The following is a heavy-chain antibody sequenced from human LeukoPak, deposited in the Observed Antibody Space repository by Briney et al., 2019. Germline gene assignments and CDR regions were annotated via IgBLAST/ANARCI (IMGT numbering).Heavy chain of an antibody. D-gene: IGHD1-26*01. Sequence: SETLSLTCSVSDGSINSYYWNWIRRPPGKGLEWIGYIYYNGNTNYSPSLKSRVTMSVDTSKNLFSLKVSSVTAADTAVYYCARGRSNYYGMDVWGQGTMVTVSS. J-gene: IGHJ6*02. V-gene: IGHV4-59*01. CDR3: ARGRSNYYGMDV. CDR1: DGSINSYY. CDR2: IYYNGNT.